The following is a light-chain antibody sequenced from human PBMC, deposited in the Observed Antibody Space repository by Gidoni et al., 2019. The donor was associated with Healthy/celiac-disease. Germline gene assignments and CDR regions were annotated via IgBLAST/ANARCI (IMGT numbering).Light chain of an antibody. CDR3: QQYNSYSIT. CDR2: KAS. Sequence: IQMTQSPSTLSASVGDRVTITCRASHSISSWLAWYQQKPGKAPKLLIYKASSLESGFPSRFSGSGSGTEFTLTISRLHPDDFANYYCQQYNSYSITFGQGTRLEIK. V-gene: IGKV1-5*03. J-gene: IGKJ5*01. CDR1: HSISSW.